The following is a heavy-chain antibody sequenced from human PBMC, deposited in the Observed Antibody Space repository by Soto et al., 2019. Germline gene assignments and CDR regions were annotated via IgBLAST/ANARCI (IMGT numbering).Heavy chain of an antibody. CDR3: VRVPPHYYDSSGYG. J-gene: IGHJ3*01. CDR1: GGTFSSYA. D-gene: IGHD3-22*01. CDR2: IIPIFGTA. Sequence: QVQLVQSGAEVKKPGSSVKVSCKASGGTFSSYAISWVRQAPGQGLEWMGGIIPIFGTANYAQKFQGRVTITADESTSTAYMELSSLRSEDAAVYYCVRVPPHYYDSSGYGWGQGTMVTVSS. V-gene: IGHV1-69*01.